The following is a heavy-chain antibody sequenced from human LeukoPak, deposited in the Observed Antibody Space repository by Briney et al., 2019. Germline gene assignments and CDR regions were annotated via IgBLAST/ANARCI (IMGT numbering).Heavy chain of an antibody. Sequence: GGSLRLSCTSSGFSFGDYSMTWVRQAPGKGLEWVANIKQDGSEKKYVDSVKGRFTISRDNAKKSLYLQMNSLRAEDTAVYYCARGKYDSSGYPLLGFDYWGQGTLVTVSS. V-gene: IGHV3-7*01. CDR2: IKQDGSEK. CDR3: ARGKYDSSGYPLLGFDY. J-gene: IGHJ4*02. D-gene: IGHD3-22*01. CDR1: GFSFGDYS.